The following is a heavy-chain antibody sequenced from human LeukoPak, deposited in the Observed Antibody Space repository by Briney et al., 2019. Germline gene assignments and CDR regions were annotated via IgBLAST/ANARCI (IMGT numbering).Heavy chain of an antibody. J-gene: IGHJ4*02. V-gene: IGHV4-38-2*01. CDR2: IYHSGST. CDR3: ARLYYSYGIMDFDY. D-gene: IGHD5-18*01. Sequence: HSETLSLTCAVSGYSISSGYYWGWIRQPPGKGLEWIGSIYHSGSTYYNPSLKSRVTISVDTSKNQFSLKLSSVTAADKAVYYCARLYYSYGIMDFDYWGQGTLVTVSS. CDR1: GYSISSGYY.